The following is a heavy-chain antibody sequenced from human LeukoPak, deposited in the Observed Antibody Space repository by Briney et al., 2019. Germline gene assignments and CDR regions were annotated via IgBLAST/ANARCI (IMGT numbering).Heavy chain of an antibody. CDR2: IWYDGSNK. Sequence: QSGGSLRLSCAASGFTFSSYGMHWVRQAPGKGLEWVAVIWYDGSNKYYADSVKGRFTISRDNSKNTLYLQMNSLRAEDTAVCYCARDPSAPARYYYYGMDVWGQGTTVTVSS. J-gene: IGHJ6*02. V-gene: IGHV3-33*01. CDR1: GFTFSSYG. CDR3: ARDPSAPARYYYYGMDV.